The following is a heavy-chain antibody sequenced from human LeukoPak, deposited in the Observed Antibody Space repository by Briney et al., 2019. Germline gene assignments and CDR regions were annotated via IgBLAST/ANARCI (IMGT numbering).Heavy chain of an antibody. CDR2: ISNDGSKK. Sequence: GGSLRLTCAASGFTFSSYGMHWVRQAPGKGLDWVAVISNDGSKKYYADSVKGRFTISRDNSKNTLSLQVSSLRTEDTAVYYCAKDRYSYAFEYSDSWGQGTLVTVSS. CDR3: AKDRYSYAFEYSDS. J-gene: IGHJ4*02. V-gene: IGHV3-30*18. D-gene: IGHD5-18*01. CDR1: GFTFSSYG.